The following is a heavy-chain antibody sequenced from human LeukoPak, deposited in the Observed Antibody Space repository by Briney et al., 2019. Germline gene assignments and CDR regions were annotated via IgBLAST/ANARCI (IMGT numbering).Heavy chain of an antibody. Sequence: PGGSLRLSCAASGFTFSSYAMHWVRQAPGKGLEWVAVISYDGSNKYYADSVKGRFTISRDNSKNTLYLQMNSLRAEDTAVYYCARVEVTRDPVTWGQGTLVTVSS. V-gene: IGHV3-30-3*01. CDR3: ARVEVTRDPVT. CDR2: ISYDGSNK. J-gene: IGHJ5*02. D-gene: IGHD4-23*01. CDR1: GFTFSSYA.